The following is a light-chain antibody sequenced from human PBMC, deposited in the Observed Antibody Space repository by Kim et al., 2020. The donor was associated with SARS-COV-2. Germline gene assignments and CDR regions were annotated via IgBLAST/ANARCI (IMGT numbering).Light chain of an antibody. Sequence: ELTQPPSVSVSPGHTASITCSGDKLGDKFACWYQQKPGQSPVLVIYQDSRRPSGIPERFSGSNSGNTATLTISGTQAMDEADYYCQAWDSSTYVFGTG. V-gene: IGLV3-1*01. CDR3: QAWDSSTYV. CDR2: QDS. CDR1: KLGDKF. J-gene: IGLJ1*01.